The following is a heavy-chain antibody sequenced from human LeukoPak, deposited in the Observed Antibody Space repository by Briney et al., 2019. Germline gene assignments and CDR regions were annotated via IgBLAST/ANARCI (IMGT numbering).Heavy chain of an antibody. CDR3: AKGIAAAGTSFDY. J-gene: IGHJ4*02. CDR2: IIPIFGTA. CDR1: GGTFSSYA. V-gene: IGHV1-69*05. D-gene: IGHD6-13*01. Sequence: SVKVSCKASGGTFSSYAISWVRQTPGQGLEWMGGIIPIFGTANYAQKFQGRVTITTDESTSTAYMELSSLRSEDTAVYYCAKGIAAAGTSFDYWGQGTLVTVSS.